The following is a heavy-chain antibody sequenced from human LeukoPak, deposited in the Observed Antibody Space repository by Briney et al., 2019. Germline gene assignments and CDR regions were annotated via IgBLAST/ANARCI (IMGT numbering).Heavy chain of an antibody. CDR2: IRYDGINK. Sequence: GGSLRLSWAPSGFTFSSYGMHWVGQPPGKGLEGVAFIRYDGINKYYADSVKGRFTVSRDNSKNTLYLQMNSLRAEDTAVYYCAKGYYDTSGYIDWGQGTLVTVSS. D-gene: IGHD3-22*01. CDR3: AKGYYDTSGYID. J-gene: IGHJ4*02. CDR1: GFTFSSYG. V-gene: IGHV3-30*02.